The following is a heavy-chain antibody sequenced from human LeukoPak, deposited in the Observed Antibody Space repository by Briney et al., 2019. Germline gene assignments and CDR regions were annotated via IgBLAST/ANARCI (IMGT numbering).Heavy chain of an antibody. CDR1: GFTFSSYS. CDR3: ARYFGDPQGMDV. J-gene: IGHJ6*02. D-gene: IGHD3-10*01. V-gene: IGHV3-21*01. CDR2: ISSSSSYI. Sequence: GGSLRLSCAASGFTFSSYSMNWVRQVPGKGLEWVSSISSSSSYIYYADSVKGRFTISRDNAKNSLYLQMNSLRDEDTAVYYCARYFGDPQGMDVWGQGTTVTVSS.